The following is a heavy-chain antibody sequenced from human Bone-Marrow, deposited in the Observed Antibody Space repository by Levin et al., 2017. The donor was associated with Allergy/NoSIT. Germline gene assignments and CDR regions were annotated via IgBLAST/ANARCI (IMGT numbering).Heavy chain of an antibody. J-gene: IGHJ6*03. Sequence: GGSLRLSCAASGFSFSSHWMHWVRQSPGKGLVWVSRVYRDGSSTTYADSVKGRFTISRDNAKNTLYLQMNSLRAEDTAVYYCARGDDAYYYMDVWGKGTTVTVSS. CDR3: ARGDDAYYYMDV. V-gene: IGHV3-74*01. CDR2: VYRDGSST. D-gene: IGHD2-21*01. CDR1: GFSFSSHW.